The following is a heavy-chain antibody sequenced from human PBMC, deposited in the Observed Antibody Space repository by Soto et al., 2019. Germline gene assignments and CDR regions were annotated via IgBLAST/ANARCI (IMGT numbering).Heavy chain of an antibody. CDR1: GFTFSSYW. Sequence: GGSLRLSCAASGFTFSSYWMHWVRQAPGKGLVWVSRMNDDGGTTDYADYVKRRFTISRDNAKNTLYLQMNSLRVEDTAVYYCASDLSGRADVWGQGTTVTVSS. V-gene: IGHV3-74*01. D-gene: IGHD3-10*01. CDR3: ASDLSGRADV. J-gene: IGHJ6*02. CDR2: MNDDGGTT.